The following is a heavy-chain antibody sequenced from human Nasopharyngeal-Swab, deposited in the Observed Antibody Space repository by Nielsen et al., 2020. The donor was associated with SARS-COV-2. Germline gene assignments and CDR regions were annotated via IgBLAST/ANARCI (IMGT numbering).Heavy chain of an antibody. CDR3: AKGDYGMDV. CDR1: RFTFSSYA. V-gene: IGHV3-23*03. J-gene: IGHJ6*02. CDR2: IYSGGSST. Sequence: GESLKISCAASRFTFSSYAMSWVRQAPGKGLEWVSVIYSGGSSTYYADSVKGRFTISRDNSKNTLYLQMNSLRAEDTAVYYCAKGDYGMDVWGQGTTVTVSS.